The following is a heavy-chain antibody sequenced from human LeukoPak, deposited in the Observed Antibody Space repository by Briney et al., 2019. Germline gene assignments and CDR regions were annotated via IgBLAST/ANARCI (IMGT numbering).Heavy chain of an antibody. Sequence: PSETLSLTCAVYGGSFSGYYWSWIRQPPGKGLEWIGEINHSGITNYNPSLKSRVTISVDTSKNQFSLKLSSVTAADTAVYYCARGRVHYDSSGYYYSGNYYMDVWGKGTTVTVSS. J-gene: IGHJ6*03. CDR1: GGSFSGYY. V-gene: IGHV4-34*01. D-gene: IGHD3-22*01. CDR3: ARGRVHYDSSGYYYSGNYYMDV. CDR2: INHSGIT.